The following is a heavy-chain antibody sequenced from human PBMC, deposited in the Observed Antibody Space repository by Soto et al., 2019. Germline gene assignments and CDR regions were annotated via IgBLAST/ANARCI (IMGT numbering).Heavy chain of an antibody. Sequence: EVQLVESGGGLVQPGGSLRLSCAASGFTFSTYWMHWVRQAPGKGLVWVSRINSDGSTTDYADSVRGRFTISRDNAKNTLYLQMNSLRAEDTAVYYCARDQGYCSGGSCYLAGYWGQGTLVTVSS. V-gene: IGHV3-74*01. J-gene: IGHJ4*02. CDR3: ARDQGYCSGGSCYLAGY. D-gene: IGHD2-15*01. CDR1: GFTFSTYW. CDR2: INSDGSTT.